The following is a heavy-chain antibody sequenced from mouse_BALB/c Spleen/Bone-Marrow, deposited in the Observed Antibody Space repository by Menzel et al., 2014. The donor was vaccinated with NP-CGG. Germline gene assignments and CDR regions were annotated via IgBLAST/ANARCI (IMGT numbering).Heavy chain of an antibody. Sequence: SGAELARPGASVKLSCKASGYTFTDYYINWVKQRTGQGLEWIGEIYPGSGNTYYNEKSKGKATLTADKSSSTAYMQLSSLTSEDSAVYFCARREYGNGGFAYWGQGTLVTVSA. CDR3: ARREYGNGGFAY. CDR1: GYTFTDYY. CDR2: IYPGSGNT. V-gene: IGHV1-77*01. J-gene: IGHJ3*01. D-gene: IGHD2-10*02.